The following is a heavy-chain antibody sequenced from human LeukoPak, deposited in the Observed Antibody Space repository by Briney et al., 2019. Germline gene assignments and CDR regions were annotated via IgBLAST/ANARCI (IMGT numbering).Heavy chain of an antibody. D-gene: IGHD1-20*01. J-gene: IGHJ3*02. CDR1: KFTFSSYA. CDR2: IKEDGSEK. CDR3: ARDEYNWNVDAFDI. Sequence: PGGSLRLSCVASKFTFSSYALTWVRQAPGKGLEWVANIKEDGSEKYYVDSVKGRFTISRDNAKNSLYLQMNSLRAEDTAVYYCARDEYNWNVDAFDIWGQGTVVTVSS. V-gene: IGHV3-7*01.